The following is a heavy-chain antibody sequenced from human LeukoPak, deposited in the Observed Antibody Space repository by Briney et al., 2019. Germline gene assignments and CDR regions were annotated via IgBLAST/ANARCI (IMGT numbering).Heavy chain of an antibody. CDR1: GFTFSAYE. D-gene: IGHD4-23*01. J-gene: IGHJ3*02. CDR2: IGSSGSTV. CDR3: ARDTLEYSNSPDALDI. V-gene: IGHV3-48*03. Sequence: GGSLRLSCAASGFTFSAYEMNWVRQAPGKGLEWVSYIGSSGSTVYYADSVKGRFTISRDNAKNSLCTQMESLRDEDTAIYYCARDTLEYSNSPDALDIWGQGTMVTVSS.